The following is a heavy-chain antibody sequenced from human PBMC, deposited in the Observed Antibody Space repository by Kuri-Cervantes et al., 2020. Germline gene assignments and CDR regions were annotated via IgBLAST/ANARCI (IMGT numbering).Heavy chain of an antibody. V-gene: IGHV4-59*01. D-gene: IGHD3-22*01. Sequence: GSLRLSCTVSGGSISSYYWSWIRQPPGKGLEWIGYIYYSGSTNYNPSLKSRVTISVDTSKNQFSLKLSSVTAADTAVYYCARYYVDTGGYHFDYWGQGTLVTVSS. CDR2: IYYSGST. CDR1: GGSISSYY. CDR3: ARYYVDTGGYHFDY. J-gene: IGHJ4*02.